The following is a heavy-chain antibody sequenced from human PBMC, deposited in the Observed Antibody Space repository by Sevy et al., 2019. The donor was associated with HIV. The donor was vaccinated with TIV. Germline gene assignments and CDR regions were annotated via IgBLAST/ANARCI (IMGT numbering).Heavy chain of an antibody. D-gene: IGHD2-15*01. CDR2: FDPEDGET. Sequence: ASVKVSCKVSGYTLIEFSMHWVRQAPGKGLEWMGGFDPEDGETIYAQRFQGRVTMTEDTSTDTDYMELSSLRSEDTAVYYCATGLPGEYVDCSSCYSDYFAYWGQGTLVTVSS. V-gene: IGHV1-24*01. CDR3: ATGLPGEYVDCSSCYSDYFAY. CDR1: GYTLIEFS. J-gene: IGHJ4*02.